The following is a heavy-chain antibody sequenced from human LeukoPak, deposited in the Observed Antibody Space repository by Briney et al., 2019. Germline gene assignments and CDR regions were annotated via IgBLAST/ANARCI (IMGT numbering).Heavy chain of an antibody. Sequence: PGGPLRLSCAASGFTFSSYGMHWLRQAPGKGLEWVAVIWYDGSNKYYADSVKGRFTISRDNSKNTLYLQMNSLRAEDTAVYYCERPILAYCGGDCYYDYWGQGTLVTVSS. CDR2: IWYDGSNK. CDR3: ERPILAYCGGDCYYDY. V-gene: IGHV3-33*01. D-gene: IGHD2-21*02. J-gene: IGHJ4*02. CDR1: GFTFSSYG.